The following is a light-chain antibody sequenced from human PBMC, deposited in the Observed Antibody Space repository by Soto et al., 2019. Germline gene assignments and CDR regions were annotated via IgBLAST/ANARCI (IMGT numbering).Light chain of an antibody. CDR2: LAS. V-gene: IGKV2-28*01. Sequence: EIVMTQSPLSLPVTPGEPASISCRSSQNLQHNNGYNYLDWYLQKPGQSPQLLISLASNRASGVPDRFSGSGSGTDFTLKISRVEAEDVGLYYCMQKLQTPTFGQGTKV. J-gene: IGKJ1*01. CDR1: QNLQHNNGYNY. CDR3: MQKLQTPT.